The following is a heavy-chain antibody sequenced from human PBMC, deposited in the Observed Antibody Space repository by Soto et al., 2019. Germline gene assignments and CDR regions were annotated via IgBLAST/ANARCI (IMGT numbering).Heavy chain of an antibody. J-gene: IGHJ5*02. V-gene: IGHV1-69*06. Sequence: SVKVSCKASGGTFSSYAISWVRQAPGQGLEWMGGIIPIFGTANYAQKFQGRVTITADKSTSTAYMELSSLRSEDTAVYYCARSCTSWHRFDPWGQGTLVTVSS. D-gene: IGHD2-2*01. CDR2: IIPIFGTA. CDR1: GGTFSSYA. CDR3: ARSCTSWHRFDP.